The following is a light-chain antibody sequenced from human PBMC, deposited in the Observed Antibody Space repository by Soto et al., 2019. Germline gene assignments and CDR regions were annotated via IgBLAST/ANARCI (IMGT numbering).Light chain of an antibody. CDR3: SSYTSSTLYV. CDR1: SSDVGGYNY. Sequence: QSVLTQPASVSGSPGQSITISCTGTSSDVGGYNYVSWYQQHPGKANKLMIYDVSNRPSGVSNRFSGSKSGNTASLTISGLQAEDEADYYCSSYTSSTLYVFGTGTKVTVL. V-gene: IGLV2-14*01. J-gene: IGLJ1*01. CDR2: DVS.